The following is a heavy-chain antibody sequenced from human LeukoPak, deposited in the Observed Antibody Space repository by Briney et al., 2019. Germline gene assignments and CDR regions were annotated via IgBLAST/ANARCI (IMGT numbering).Heavy chain of an antibody. J-gene: IGHJ2*01. D-gene: IGHD3-22*01. Sequence: GGSLRLSCAASGFTVSDYYMTWIRQAPGKGLDWVSYISFSGSTIYYADSVRGRFIISRDTAKNSLYLQMNSLRAEDTAVYYCARGLGYFDLWGRGTLVTVSS. CDR1: GFTVSDYY. V-gene: IGHV3-11*04. CDR2: ISFSGSTI. CDR3: ARGLGYFDL.